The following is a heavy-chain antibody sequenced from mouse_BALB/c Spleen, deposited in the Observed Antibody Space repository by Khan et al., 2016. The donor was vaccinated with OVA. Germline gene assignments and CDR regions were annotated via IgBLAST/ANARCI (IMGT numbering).Heavy chain of an antibody. CDR2: ISSGGNT. J-gene: IGHJ2*01. CDR1: GFTFSNYD. Sequence: EVQLQESGGGLVKPGGSLKLSCAASGFTFSNYDMSWVRQTPEKRLEWVASISSGGNTYYPDSVKGRFTISRDNARKILYLHMSSLRSEDTAMYYGARGPYYGSSPSDFDYWGQGTTLTVSS. V-gene: IGHV5-6-5*01. D-gene: IGHD1-1*01. CDR3: ARGPYYGSSPSDFDY.